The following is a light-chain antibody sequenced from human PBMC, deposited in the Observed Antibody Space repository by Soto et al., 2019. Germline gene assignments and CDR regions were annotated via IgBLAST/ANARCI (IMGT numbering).Light chain of an antibody. CDR3: QSYDSSLSGGV. CDR2: GYT. J-gene: IGLJ3*02. CDR1: ISNIGAHYD. V-gene: IGLV1-40*01. Sequence: QLVLTQPPSVSGAPGQRVTISCTGSISNIGAHYDVHWYQQLPGTAPKLLIYGYTHRPSGVPDRFSGSKSDTSASLAITGLQADDEADYYCQSYDSSLSGGVFGGGTKLTVL.